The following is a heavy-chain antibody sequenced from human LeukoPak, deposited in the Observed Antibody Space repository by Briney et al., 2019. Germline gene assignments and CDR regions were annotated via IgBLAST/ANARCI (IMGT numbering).Heavy chain of an antibody. D-gene: IGHD3-10*01. V-gene: IGHV4-4*03. J-gene: IGHJ4*02. CDR3: ARVMVRGVSSSCFDY. Sequence: KTPETLSLTCAVSGGSISSSNWWSWVRQPPGKGLEWIGEIYHSGSTNYNPSLKSRVTISVDKSKNQFSLKLSSVTAADTAVYYCARVMVRGVSSSCFDYWGQGTLVTVSS. CDR2: IYHSGST. CDR1: GGSISSSNW.